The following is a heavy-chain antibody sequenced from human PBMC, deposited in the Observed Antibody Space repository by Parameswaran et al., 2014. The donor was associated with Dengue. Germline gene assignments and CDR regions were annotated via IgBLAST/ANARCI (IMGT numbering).Heavy chain of an antibody. J-gene: IGHJ6*02. V-gene: IGHV4-30-4*01. CDR1: GGSINSDDCH. CDR2: IYYSGST. CDR3: ARAGKYYYDSTTYYYYTMDV. Sequence: SETLSLTCSVSGGSINSDDCHWGWVRQPPGKGLEWIAYIYYSGSTYYNPSLKSRLTVSMDTSKNQFSLKLSSVTAADTAVYYCARAGKYYYDSTTYYYYTMDVWGQGTTVTVSS. D-gene: IGHD3-22*01.